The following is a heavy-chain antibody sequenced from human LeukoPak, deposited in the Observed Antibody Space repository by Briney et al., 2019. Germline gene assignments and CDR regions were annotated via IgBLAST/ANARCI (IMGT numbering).Heavy chain of an antibody. J-gene: IGHJ4*02. CDR1: GGSISSRSDY. CDR2: FHYSGST. D-gene: IGHD1-26*01. CDR3: ARYFGGTYHYFDY. Sequence: SETLSLTCTVSGGSISSRSDYWGWIRQPPGKGLEWIGSFHYSGSTYYNPSLKSRVTISVDTSKNQFSLKLSSVTAADTAVYYCARYFGGTYHYFDYWGQGTLVTVSS. V-gene: IGHV4-39*01.